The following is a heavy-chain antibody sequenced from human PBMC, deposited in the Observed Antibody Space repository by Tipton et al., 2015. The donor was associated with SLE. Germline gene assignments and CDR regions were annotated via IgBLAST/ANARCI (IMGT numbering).Heavy chain of an antibody. CDR1: GGSFSGYY. J-gene: IGHJ4*02. Sequence: TLSLTCAVYGGSFSGYYWSWIRQPPGKGLEWIGEINHSGSTNYNPSLKSRVTISVDTSKNQFSLKLSSVTAADTAVYYCARGAPTLAAAGKEYYFDYWGQGTLVTVSS. D-gene: IGHD6-13*01. V-gene: IGHV4-34*01. CDR2: INHSGST. CDR3: ARGAPTLAAAGKEYYFDY.